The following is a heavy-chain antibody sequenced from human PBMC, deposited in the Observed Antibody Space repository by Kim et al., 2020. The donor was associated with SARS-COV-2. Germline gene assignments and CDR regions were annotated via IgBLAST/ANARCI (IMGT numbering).Heavy chain of an antibody. CDR3: ARGTRPNSLQPDY. CDR2: IIPILGIA. CDR1: GGTFSSYA. Sequence: SVKVSCKDSGGTFSSYAISWVRQAPGQGLEWMGRIIPILGIANYAQKSQGRVTITADKSTSTAYMELSSLRSEDTAVYYCARGTRPNSLQPDYWGQGTLVTVSS. V-gene: IGHV1-69*04. J-gene: IGHJ4*02. D-gene: IGHD1-1*01.